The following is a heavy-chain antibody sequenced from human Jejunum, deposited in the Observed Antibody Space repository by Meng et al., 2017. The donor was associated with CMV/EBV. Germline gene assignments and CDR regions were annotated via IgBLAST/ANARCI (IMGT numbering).Heavy chain of an antibody. Sequence: VSGCSISSYYWSWVRQSPGKGLEWLGYIHYSESTKYNPSLESRVTMSLDRSRNQFSLRLSSVTAADTAVYFCVRGVSPTEWPLEKWGQGTLVTVSS. CDR1: GCSISSYY. CDR3: VRGVSPTEWPLEK. CDR2: IHYSEST. J-gene: IGHJ4*02. V-gene: IGHV4-59*01. D-gene: IGHD3-3*01.